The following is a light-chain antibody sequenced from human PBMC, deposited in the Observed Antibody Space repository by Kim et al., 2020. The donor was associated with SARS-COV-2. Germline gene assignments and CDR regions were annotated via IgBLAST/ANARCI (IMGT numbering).Light chain of an antibody. CDR1: SSDVGTNNA. Sequence: GQSVTISCTGTSSDVGTNNAASWYQRHPGDAPHLMIYDVNRRPSGVPDRFSGSKSGNTASLTISGLQADDEADYYCCSYAGDISVVFGGGTQLTVL. CDR2: DVN. J-gene: IGLJ2*01. CDR3: CSYAGDISVV. V-gene: IGLV2-11*03.